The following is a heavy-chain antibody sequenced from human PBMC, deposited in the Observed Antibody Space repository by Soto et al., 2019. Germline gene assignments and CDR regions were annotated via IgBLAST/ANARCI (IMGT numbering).Heavy chain of an antibody. Sequence: SETLSLTCAVYGGSFSGYYWSWIRQPPGKGLEWIGEINHSGSTNYNPSLKSRVTISVDTSKNQFSLKLSSVTAADTAVYYCARGYGDYVFAFDIWGQGTMVTVSS. CDR1: GGSFSGYY. D-gene: IGHD4-17*01. CDR2: INHSGST. V-gene: IGHV4-34*01. J-gene: IGHJ3*02. CDR3: ARGYGDYVFAFDI.